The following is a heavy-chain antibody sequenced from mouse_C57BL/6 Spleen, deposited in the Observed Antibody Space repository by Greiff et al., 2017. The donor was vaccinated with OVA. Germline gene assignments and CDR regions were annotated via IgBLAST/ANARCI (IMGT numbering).Heavy chain of an antibody. Sequence: QVQLQQSGAELVRPGASVTLSCKASGYTFTDYEMHWVKQTPVHGLEWIGAIDPETGGTAYNQKFKGKAILTADKSSSTAYMELRSLTSEDSAVYYCTRPSTTVYFDVWGTGTTVTVSS. CDR1: GYTFTDYE. J-gene: IGHJ1*03. CDR2: IDPETGGT. CDR3: TRPSTTVYFDV. V-gene: IGHV1-15*01. D-gene: IGHD1-1*01.